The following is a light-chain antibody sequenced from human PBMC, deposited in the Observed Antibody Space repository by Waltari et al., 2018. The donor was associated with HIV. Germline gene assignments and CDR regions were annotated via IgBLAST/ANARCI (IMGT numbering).Light chain of an antibody. CDR3: QVWDTSLNEIV. CDR1: NIGRKS. Sequence: LTQPPSVSAAPGATARITCGRVNIGRKSVHWNQQKPGQAPLVVMYDDKDRPPGIADRFSGTNFGSTATLTSSRVEAGDEADYYCQVWDTSLNEIVFGGGTKLTVL. CDR2: DDK. V-gene: IGLV3-21*01. J-gene: IGLJ2*01.